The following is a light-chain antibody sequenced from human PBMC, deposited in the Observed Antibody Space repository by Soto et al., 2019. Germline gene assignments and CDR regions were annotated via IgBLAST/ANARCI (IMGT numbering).Light chain of an antibody. CDR2: DAS. CDR1: QDISNY. J-gene: IGKJ3*01. CDR3: QQYDRS. V-gene: IGKV1-33*01. Sequence: DIQMTQGTSSRFASVGDRVNITCQASQDISNYLNWYQQKPGKAPKLLIYDASNLETGVPSRFRGSVSGTDFTFTIISLQPEDIATYYCQQYDRSFGPGTKVDI.